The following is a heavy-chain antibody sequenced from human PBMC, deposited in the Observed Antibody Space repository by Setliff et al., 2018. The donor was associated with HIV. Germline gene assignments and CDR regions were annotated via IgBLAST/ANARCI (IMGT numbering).Heavy chain of an antibody. J-gene: IGHJ6*02. CDR3: ARGGDPPYYFLGMDV. Sequence: ASVKVXXXISGFLMTAYGINWVRQAPGQGPGWMGWFTSYNNKADFAPKFQGRVTXXXNTFTSTAYMELRSLRSDDTAVYYCARGGDPPYYFLGMDVWGQGTSVTVSS. V-gene: IGHV1-18*01. CDR2: FTSYNNKA. CDR1: GFLMTAYG. D-gene: IGHD2-21*02.